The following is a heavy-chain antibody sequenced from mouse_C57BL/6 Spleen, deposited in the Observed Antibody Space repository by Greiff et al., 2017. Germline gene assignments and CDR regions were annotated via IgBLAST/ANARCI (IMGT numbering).Heavy chain of an antibody. CDR3: VGQDYGSSPWFAY. CDR2: ISSKSNNYAT. D-gene: IGHD1-1*01. J-gene: IGHJ3*01. V-gene: IGHV10-1*01. CDR1: GFSFNTYA. Sequence: EVQVVESGGGLVQPKGSLKLSCAASGFSFNTYAMNWVRQAPGKGLEWVARISSKSNNYATDYADSVKDRFTISRDDSESMIYLKRNNLKTEDTAMYYGVGQDYGSSPWFAYWGQGTLVTVSA.